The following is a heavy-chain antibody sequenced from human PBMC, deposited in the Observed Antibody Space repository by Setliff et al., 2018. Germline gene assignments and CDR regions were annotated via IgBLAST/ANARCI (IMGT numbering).Heavy chain of an antibody. D-gene: IGHD6-13*01. CDR1: GGSISSGGYY. V-gene: IGHV4-31*03. CDR2: IYYSGST. CDR3: ARRGRGSSWFDTLFDY. Sequence: TLSLTCTVSGGSISSGGYYWSWIRQHPGKGLEWIGYIYYSGSTYYNPSLKSRVTISVDTSKNQFSLKLSSVTAADTAVYYCARRGRGSSWFDTLFDYWGQGTLVTVSS. J-gene: IGHJ4*02.